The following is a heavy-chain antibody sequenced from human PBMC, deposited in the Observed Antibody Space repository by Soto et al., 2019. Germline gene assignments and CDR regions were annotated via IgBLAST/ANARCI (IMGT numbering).Heavy chain of an antibody. CDR2: INHSGST. Sequence: QVQLQQWGAGLLKPSETLSLTGAVYGGSFSGYYWSWIRQPPGKGLEWIGEINHSGSTNYNPSLKRRVTISGDTSKNPFSLKLSSVTAADTAVYYCARGRGVAATARGNWFDPWGQGTLVTVSS. CDR1: GGSFSGYY. V-gene: IGHV4-34*01. CDR3: ARGRGVAATARGNWFDP. J-gene: IGHJ5*02. D-gene: IGHD2-15*01.